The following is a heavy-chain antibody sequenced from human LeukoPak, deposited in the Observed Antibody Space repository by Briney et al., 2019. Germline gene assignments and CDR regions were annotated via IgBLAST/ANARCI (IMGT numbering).Heavy chain of an antibody. CDR2: ISGSGGST. V-gene: IGHV3-23*01. CDR3: ANEYGGNPNSAFDI. J-gene: IGHJ3*02. D-gene: IGHD4-23*01. Sequence: ETLSLTCTVSGGSISSYYWSWIRQPPGKGLEWVSAISGSGGSTYYADSVKGRFTISRDNSKNTLYLQMNSLRAEDTAVYYCANEYGGNPNSAFDIWGQGTMVTVSS. CDR1: GGSISSYY.